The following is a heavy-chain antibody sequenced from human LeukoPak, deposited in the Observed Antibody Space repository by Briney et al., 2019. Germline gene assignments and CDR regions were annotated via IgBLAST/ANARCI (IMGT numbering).Heavy chain of an antibody. D-gene: IGHD5-12*01. CDR2: ISYDGSNK. CDR1: GFTFSSYA. Sequence: GGSLRLSCAASGFTFSSYAMHWVRQAPGKGLEWVAVISYDGSNKYYADSVKGRFTISRDNSKNTLYLQMNSLRAEDTAAYYCAKDPAIRLYYGMDVWGQGTTVTVSS. CDR3: AKDPAIRLYYGMDV. V-gene: IGHV3-30*04. J-gene: IGHJ6*02.